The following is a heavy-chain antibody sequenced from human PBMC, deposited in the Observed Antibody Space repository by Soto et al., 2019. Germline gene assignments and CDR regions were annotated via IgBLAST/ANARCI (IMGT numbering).Heavy chain of an antibody. D-gene: IGHD2-2*01. CDR2: IKQDGSQK. Sequence: GGSLRLSCAASGFTFSSYWMNWVRQAPGKGLEWVANIKQDGSQKYYVDSVKGRFTISRDNAKNSLYLQMNSLRADDTAVYYCARSAQLLEQNQYYYYMDVWGKGTTVTVSS. CDR1: GFTFSSYW. V-gene: IGHV3-7*01. J-gene: IGHJ6*03. CDR3: ARSAQLLEQNQYYYYMDV.